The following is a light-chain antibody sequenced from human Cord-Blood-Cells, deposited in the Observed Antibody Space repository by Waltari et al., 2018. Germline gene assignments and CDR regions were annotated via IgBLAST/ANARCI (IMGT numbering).Light chain of an antibody. Sequence: QSALTQPASVSGSPGQSITISCTGTSSDVWIYNLLSRYHQHPGKAPKLMIYEGSKRPSGVSNRFSGSKSGNTASLTISGLQAEDEADYYCCSYAGSSTSPWVFGGGTKLTVL. J-gene: IGLJ3*02. CDR2: EGS. CDR3: CSYAGSSTSPWV. CDR1: SSDVWIYNL. V-gene: IGLV2-23*01.